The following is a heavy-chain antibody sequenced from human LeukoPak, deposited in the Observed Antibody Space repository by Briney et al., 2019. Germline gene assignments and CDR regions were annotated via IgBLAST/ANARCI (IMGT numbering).Heavy chain of an antibody. CDR1: GFTFSTDV. Sequence: GGSLRLSCAASGFTFSTDVVSWVRQAPGKGLECVSAISGSGDGTRTYYADSVKGRFTISRDNSKNTLYLEMSSLRVEDTAIYYCAKWPEGAMDYFDYWGQGTLVTVSS. D-gene: IGHD3-16*01. V-gene: IGHV3-23*01. J-gene: IGHJ4*02. CDR3: AKWPEGAMDYFDY. CDR2: ISGSGDGTRT.